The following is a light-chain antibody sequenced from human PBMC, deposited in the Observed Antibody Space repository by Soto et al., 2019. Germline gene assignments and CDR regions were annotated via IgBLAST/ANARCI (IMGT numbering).Light chain of an antibody. V-gene: IGKV3-20*01. J-gene: IGKJ1*01. Sequence: EIVLTQSPGTLSLSPGERATLSCRASQSVSGYLAWYQQNPGQAPRLLIYGASSRATGVPDRFSGTGSETDFTLTISRLEPEDFALYYCHQYGDSPPWTFGQGIKVEIK. CDR1: QSVSGY. CDR2: GAS. CDR3: HQYGDSPPWT.